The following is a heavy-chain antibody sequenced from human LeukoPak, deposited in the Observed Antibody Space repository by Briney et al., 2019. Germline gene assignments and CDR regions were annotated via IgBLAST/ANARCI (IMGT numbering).Heavy chain of an antibody. CDR3: ARSPSPVYDSSGWPSFSDY. CDR2: INPNNGGT. Sequence: ASVKVSCKASGYTFTGYFMHWVRQAPGQGLEWMGWINPNNGGTNYAQNFQGRVTMTRDTSISSVYMELSRLRSDDTAVYYCARSPSPVYDSSGWPSFSDYWGQGTLVTVSS. V-gene: IGHV1-2*02. CDR1: GYTFTGYF. J-gene: IGHJ4*02. D-gene: IGHD3-22*01.